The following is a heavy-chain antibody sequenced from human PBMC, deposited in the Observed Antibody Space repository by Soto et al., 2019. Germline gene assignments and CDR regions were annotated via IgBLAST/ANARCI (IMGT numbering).Heavy chain of an antibody. CDR2: IDPRNGGT. Sequence: ASVKVSCKASGYNFIDYYIHWVRQAPGQGLEWMGWIDPRNGGTKYAQKFQDRLILTTDTSTGTAFMELRRLTSDDTAVFFCARVLYRNVIHAWGQGTLVTVSS. J-gene: IGHJ4*02. V-gene: IGHV1-2*02. CDR1: GYNFIDYY. D-gene: IGHD5-18*01. CDR3: ARVLYRNVIHA.